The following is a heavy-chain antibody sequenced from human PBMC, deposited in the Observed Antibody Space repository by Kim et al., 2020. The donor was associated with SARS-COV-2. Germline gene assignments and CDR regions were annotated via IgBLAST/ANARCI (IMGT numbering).Heavy chain of an antibody. CDR2: ISYDGSNK. D-gene: IGHD1-26*01. J-gene: IGHJ4*02. CDR1: GFTFSSYA. V-gene: IGHV3-30*04. CDR3: ARGGGSVGY. Sequence: GGSLRLSCAASGFTFSSYAMHWVRQAPGKGLEWVAVISYDGSNKYYEDSEKGRFTISRDNSKNTLYLQMNSLRAEDTAVYYCARGGGSVGYWGQGTLVTVSS.